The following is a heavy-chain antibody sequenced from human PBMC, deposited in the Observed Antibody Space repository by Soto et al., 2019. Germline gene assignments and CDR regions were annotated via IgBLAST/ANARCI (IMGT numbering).Heavy chain of an antibody. CDR1: GGTFSRSA. V-gene: IGHV1-69*11. CDR2: IIPVLATP. D-gene: IGHD4-17*01. J-gene: IGHJ4*02. CDR3: ARDSTVTNAFEY. Sequence: QVQLVQSGAEVKKPGSSVKVSCKASGGTFSRSASSWVRQAPGQGLEYMGTIIPVLATPKYAQKFKGSVSITADESKGTSDMELYRLTSDDTAVYYCARDSTVTNAFEYCGQGTLVTVSP.